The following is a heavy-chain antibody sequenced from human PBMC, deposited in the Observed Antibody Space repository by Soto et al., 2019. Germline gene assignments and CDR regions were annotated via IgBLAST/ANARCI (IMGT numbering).Heavy chain of an antibody. CDR2: IYYSGIT. V-gene: IGHV4-61*01. D-gene: IGHD2-8*02. CDR3: ARGGGVYYFDY. Sequence: LETLSLTCTVSGGSISSGSYYWSWIRQPPGKGLEWIGYIYYSGITDYNPSLKGRVTISVDTSKSQFSLKLSSVTAADTAVYYCARGGGVYYFDYWGQGTLVTVS. CDR1: GGSISSGSYY. J-gene: IGHJ4*02.